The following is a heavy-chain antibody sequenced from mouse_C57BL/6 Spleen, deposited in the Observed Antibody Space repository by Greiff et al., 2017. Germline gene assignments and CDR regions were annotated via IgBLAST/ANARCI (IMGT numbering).Heavy chain of an antibody. J-gene: IGHJ4*01. CDR2: ISSGGDYI. V-gene: IGHV5-9-1*02. CDR1: GFTFSSYA. Sequence: EVQGVESGEGLVKPGGSLKLSCAASGFTFSSYAMSWVRQTPEKRLEWVAYISSGGDYIYYADTVKGRFTISRDNARNTLYLQMSSLKSEDTAMYYCTRARRNYYAMDYWGQGTSVTVSS. CDR3: TRARRNYYAMDY. D-gene: IGHD3-1*01.